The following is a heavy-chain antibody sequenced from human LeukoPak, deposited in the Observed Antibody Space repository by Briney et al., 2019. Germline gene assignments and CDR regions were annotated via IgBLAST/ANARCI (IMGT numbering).Heavy chain of an antibody. Sequence: GESLKISCKGSGYSFTTNWIGWVRQVPGKGLEWMGIIYPSDSDTRYSPSFQGQVTISADKSISTAYLQWSSLKASDTAMYYCARPGYSSSLDYWGQGTLVTVSS. CDR3: ARPGYSSSLDY. CDR1: GYSFTTNW. D-gene: IGHD6-13*01. J-gene: IGHJ4*02. V-gene: IGHV5-51*01. CDR2: IYPSDSDT.